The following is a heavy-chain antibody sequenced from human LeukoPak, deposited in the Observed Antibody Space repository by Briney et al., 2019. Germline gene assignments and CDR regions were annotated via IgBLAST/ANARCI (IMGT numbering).Heavy chain of an antibody. Sequence: GRSLRLSCAASGFTFEDHVMHWVRQAPGKGLEWVSSISWSGDRMGYADAVKGRFTISRDNAKNSLFLQMNSLRVKDTALYYCAKDLGGSATTVWGQGTLVNVSS. D-gene: IGHD2-2*01. CDR2: ISWSGDRM. CDR3: AKDLGGSATTV. V-gene: IGHV3-9*01. J-gene: IGHJ4*02. CDR1: GFTFEDHV.